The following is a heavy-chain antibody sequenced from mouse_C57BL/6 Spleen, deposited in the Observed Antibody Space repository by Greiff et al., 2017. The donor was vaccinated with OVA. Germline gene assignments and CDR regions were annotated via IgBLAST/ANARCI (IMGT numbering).Heavy chain of an antibody. D-gene: IGHD2-1*01. J-gene: IGHJ1*03. CDR1: GYTFTSYW. V-gene: IGHV1-69*01. CDR2: IDPSDSYT. CDR3: ARGGSDYGNYGWYFDV. Sequence: QVQLQQPGAELVMPGASVKLSCKASGYTFTSYWMHWVKQRPGQGLEWIGEIDPSDSYTNYNQKFKGKSTLTVDKSSSTAYMQLSSLTSEDSAVYYCARGGSDYGNYGWYFDVWGTGTTVTVSS.